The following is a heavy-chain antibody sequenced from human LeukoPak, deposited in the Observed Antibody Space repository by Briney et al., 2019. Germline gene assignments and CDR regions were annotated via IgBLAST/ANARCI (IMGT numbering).Heavy chain of an antibody. J-gene: IGHJ4*02. CDR1: GYTFTSYG. Sequence: ASVKVSCKASGYTFTSYGISWVRQAPGQGLEWMGWISAYNGNTNYAQKLQGRVTMTTDTSTSTAYMELRSLRSDDTAVYYCARSDTAMVRAPLYYFDYWGQGTLVTVSS. CDR3: ARSDTAMVRAPLYYFDY. D-gene: IGHD5-18*01. V-gene: IGHV1-18*01. CDR2: ISAYNGNT.